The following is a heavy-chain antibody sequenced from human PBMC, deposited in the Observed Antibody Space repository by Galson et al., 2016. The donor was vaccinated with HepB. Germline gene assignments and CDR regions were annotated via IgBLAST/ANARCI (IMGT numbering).Heavy chain of an antibody. J-gene: IGHJ6*02. CDR1: GISFDSHG. CDR3: ARDPQYQLTNYYYYGMDV. Sequence: SLRLSCAASGISFDSHGMHWVRQAPGKGLEWVAVVWADGGNKYYADFVQDRFTISRDNSKNTVDLQMNTLRAEDTAVYYCARDPQYQLTNYYYYGMDVWGQGTTVTVSS. D-gene: IGHD2-2*01. V-gene: IGHV3-33*01. CDR2: VWADGGNK.